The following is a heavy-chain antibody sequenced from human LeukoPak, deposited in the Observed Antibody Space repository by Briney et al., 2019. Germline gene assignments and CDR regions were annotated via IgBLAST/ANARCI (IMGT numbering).Heavy chain of an antibody. J-gene: IGHJ6*03. D-gene: IGHD3-22*01. CDR2: TYSGGST. CDR1: DFTFSNYA. CDR3: ARGIEVGSGYMDV. V-gene: IGHV3-66*01. Sequence: GGSLRLSCAAFDFTFSNYAMSWVRQSPGKGLEWVSVTYSGGSTYYADSVKGRFTISRDNSKNTLYLQMNSLRAEDTAVYYCARGIEVGSGYMDVWGKGTTVTISS.